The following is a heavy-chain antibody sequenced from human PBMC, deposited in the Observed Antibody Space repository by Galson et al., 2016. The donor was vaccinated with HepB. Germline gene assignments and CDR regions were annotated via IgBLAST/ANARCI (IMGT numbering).Heavy chain of an antibody. D-gene: IGHD1-14*01. CDR3: AVVSSAELVFTPSPPHDWVDF. CDR2: FIPLLGVT. CDR1: GGTLNNYV. Sequence: SAKVSCKVSGGTLNNYVISWVRQAPGQGLEWMGRFIPLLGVTNYTLKIQGRLIITADKSTATAYMDLSGLRSEDTAVYFCAVVSSAELVFTPSPPHDWVDFWGQGTLVTVSS. V-gene: IGHV1-69*04. J-gene: IGHJ5*01.